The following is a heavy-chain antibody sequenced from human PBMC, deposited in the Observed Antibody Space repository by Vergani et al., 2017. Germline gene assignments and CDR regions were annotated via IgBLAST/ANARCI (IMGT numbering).Heavy chain of an antibody. CDR1: GYTFTSYG. CDR3: ARADEITFGGVIVGFDY. D-gene: IGHD3-16*02. V-gene: IGHV1-18*01. CDR2: ISAYNGNT. J-gene: IGHJ4*02. Sequence: QVQLVQSGAEVKKPGASVKVSCKASGYTFTSYGISWVRQAPGQGLEWMGWISAYNGNTNYAQKLQGRVTMTTDTSTSTAYMERRSLRSDDTAVYYCARADEITFGGVIVGFDYWGQGTLVTVSS.